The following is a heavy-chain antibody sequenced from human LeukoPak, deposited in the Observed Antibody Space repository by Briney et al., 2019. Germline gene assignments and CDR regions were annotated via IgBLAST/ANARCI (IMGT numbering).Heavy chain of an antibody. CDR1: GGSISSYY. Sequence: SETLSLTCTVSGGSISSYYWSWIRQPPGKGLEWIGYIYYSGSTNYNPSLKSRVTISVDTSKNQFSLKLSSVTAADTAVYYCVRGGTVRNGMDVWGQGTTVTVSS. CDR2: IYYSGST. CDR3: VRGGTVRNGMDV. D-gene: IGHD1-26*01. V-gene: IGHV4-59*01. J-gene: IGHJ6*02.